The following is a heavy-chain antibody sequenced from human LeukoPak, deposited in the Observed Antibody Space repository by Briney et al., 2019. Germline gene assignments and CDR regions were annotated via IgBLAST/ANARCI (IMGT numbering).Heavy chain of an antibody. J-gene: IGHJ3*02. CDR3: ARQTYYYDSSGYYPHDAFDI. CDR2: ISHSGST. D-gene: IGHD3-22*01. Sequence: SATLFLTCAVSRYPISSRYYRAWIRQRPGNGFERIRSISHSGSTYYNPSRKSRVTISVDTSKNQFSLKLSSVTAADTAVYYCARQTYYYDSSGYYPHDAFDIWGQGTMVTVSS. CDR1: RYPISSRYY. V-gene: IGHV4-38-2*01.